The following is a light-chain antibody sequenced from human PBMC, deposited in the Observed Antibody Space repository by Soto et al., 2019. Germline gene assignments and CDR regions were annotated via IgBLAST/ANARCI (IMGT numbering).Light chain of an antibody. CDR2: DNS. J-gene: IGLJ1*01. Sequence: SYDLTQQPSVSVAPGQTARITCGGTNIGSKSVHWYQQKPGQAPVLVGYDNSDRPSGIPERFSGSNSGNTATLTISSSEGCDQADYYCQVWDSSSDHRVFGTGPKVTVL. V-gene: IGLV3-21*02. CDR1: NIGSKS. CDR3: QVWDSSSDHRV.